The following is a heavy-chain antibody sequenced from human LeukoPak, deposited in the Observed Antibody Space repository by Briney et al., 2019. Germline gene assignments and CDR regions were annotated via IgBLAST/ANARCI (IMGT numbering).Heavy chain of an antibody. CDR2: IYTSGST. CDR3: ARDYASYYYYYMDV. V-gene: IGHV4-61*02. Sequence: PSETLSLTCTVSGGSISSGSYYWSWLRQPAGTGLEWIGRIYTSGSTNYTPSLKRRVTISVDTSKNQFSRKLSSVTAADTAVYYCARDYASYYYYYMDVWGKGTTVTVSS. J-gene: IGHJ6*03. D-gene: IGHD2-2*01. CDR1: GGSISSGSYY.